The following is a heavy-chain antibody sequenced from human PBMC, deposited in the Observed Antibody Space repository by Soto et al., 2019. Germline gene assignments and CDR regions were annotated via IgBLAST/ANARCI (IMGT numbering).Heavy chain of an antibody. CDR3: ARHSDCSGGSCYSEYFAVGNWFDP. D-gene: IGHD2-15*01. CDR1: GGSISSGRYY. J-gene: IGHJ5*02. Sequence: QLQLQESGPGLVKPSETLSLTCTVSGGSISSGRYYWGWIRQPPGKGLEWIGSIYYSGSTYSNPSLKSRLTIFVDTSKNQYSRRLSSVTAADTAVYYCARHSDCSGGSCYSEYFAVGNWFDPWGQGTLVTVSS. V-gene: IGHV4-39*01. CDR2: IYYSGST.